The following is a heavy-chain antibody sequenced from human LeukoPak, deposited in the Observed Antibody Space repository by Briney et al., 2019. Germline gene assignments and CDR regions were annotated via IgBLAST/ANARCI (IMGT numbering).Heavy chain of an antibody. D-gene: IGHD2-15*01. CDR2: INGGNGNT. CDR3: ARDCGGGTCYSIGYYYYGLDV. CDR1: RYTFTHYA. Sequence: GASVKVSCKAPRYTFTHYAMHWVRQAPGQRLEWMGWINGGNGNTKYSQKFQGRVTITRDTSASTVYMELSSLTSEDTAVYYCARDCGGGTCYSIGYYYYGLDVWGKGTTVTVSS. J-gene: IGHJ6*04. V-gene: IGHV1-3*01.